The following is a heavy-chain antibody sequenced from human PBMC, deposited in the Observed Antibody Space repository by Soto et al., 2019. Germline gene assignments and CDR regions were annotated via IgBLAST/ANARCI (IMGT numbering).Heavy chain of an antibody. CDR3: ARAGYCSSTSCRTFDY. V-gene: IGHV4-34*01. D-gene: IGHD2-2*01. J-gene: IGHJ4*02. CDR1: GGSFSGYY. CDR2: INHSGST. Sequence: SETLSLTCAVYGGSFSGYYWSWIRQPPGKGLEWIGEINHSGSTNYNPSLKSRVTISVDTSKNQFSLELSSVTAADTAVYYCARAGYCSSTSCRTFDYWGQGTLVTVSS.